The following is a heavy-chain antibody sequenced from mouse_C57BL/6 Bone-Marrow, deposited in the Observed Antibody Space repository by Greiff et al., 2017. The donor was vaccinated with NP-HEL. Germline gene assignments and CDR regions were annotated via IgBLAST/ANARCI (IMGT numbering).Heavy chain of an antibody. CDR3: ARNWDVGFAY. CDR1: GYSITSGYY. V-gene: IGHV3-6*01. D-gene: IGHD4-1*01. Sequence: ESGPGLVKPSQSLSLTCSVTGYSITSGYYWNWIRQFPGNKLEWMGYISYDGSNNYNPSLKNRISITRDTSKNQFFLKLNSVTTEDTATYYCARNWDVGFAYWGQGTLVTVSA. CDR2: ISYDGSN. J-gene: IGHJ3*01.